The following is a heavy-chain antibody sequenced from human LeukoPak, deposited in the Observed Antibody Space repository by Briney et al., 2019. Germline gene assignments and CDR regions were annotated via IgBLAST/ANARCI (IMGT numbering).Heavy chain of an antibody. CDR3: AALVTTVTTDHDY. J-gene: IGHJ4*02. Sequence: PGGSLRLSCAASGFTFSTYWMHWVRQAPGKGLVWVSRINSDGSSTTYADSVKGRFTISRDNAKNTLYLQMNSLRAEDTAVYYCAALVTTVTTDHDYWGQGTLVTVSS. V-gene: IGHV3-74*01. D-gene: IGHD4-17*01. CDR1: GFTFSTYW. CDR2: INSDGSST.